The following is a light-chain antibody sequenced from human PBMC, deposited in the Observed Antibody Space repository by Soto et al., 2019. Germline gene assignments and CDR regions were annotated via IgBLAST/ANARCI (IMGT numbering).Light chain of an antibody. CDR1: QTIISTF. CDR3: QQYGSSPRGA. CDR2: GAS. J-gene: IGKJ1*01. V-gene: IGKV3-20*01. Sequence: EIVLTQSPGTLSLSPGERATLSCRASQTIISTFLAWDQQKPGQAPRLLIYGASSRVTGIPDRFRGSGSGKDFALTISRPEPEDFAVYYCQQYGSSPRGAFVQGTKGEIK.